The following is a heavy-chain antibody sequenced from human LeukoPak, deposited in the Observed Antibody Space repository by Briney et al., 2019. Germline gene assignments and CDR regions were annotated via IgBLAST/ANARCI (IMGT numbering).Heavy chain of an antibody. Sequence: PGRSLRHSCAASGFTFSSYAMYWVRQAPGKGLEWVTFISYDGNIIYYPDTVKGRFTISRDNSKNTLYLQMNSLRAEDTAVYFCARDPYYESSGYYSRGLRISYYYMDVWGKGTTVTVSS. J-gene: IGHJ6*03. CDR2: ISYDGNII. V-gene: IGHV3-30-3*01. CDR1: GFTFSSYA. CDR3: ARDPYYESSGYYSRGLRISYYYMDV. D-gene: IGHD3-22*01.